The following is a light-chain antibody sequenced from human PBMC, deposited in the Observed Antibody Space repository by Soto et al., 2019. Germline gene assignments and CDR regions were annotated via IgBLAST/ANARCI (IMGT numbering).Light chain of an antibody. Sequence: EIVLTQSPGSVSLSPGERATLSCRASQSVDSTFFAWYQKKPGQAPRLLIYGASKRATGVPDRFSGSGSGTDFTLTISRLEPEDFAVYYCQQYMSSVTFGQGTKVEI. J-gene: IGKJ1*01. CDR1: QSVDSTF. V-gene: IGKV3-20*01. CDR3: QQYMSSVT. CDR2: GAS.